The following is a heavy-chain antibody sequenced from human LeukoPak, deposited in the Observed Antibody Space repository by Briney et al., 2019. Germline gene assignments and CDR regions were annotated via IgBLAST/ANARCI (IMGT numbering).Heavy chain of an antibody. CDR3: AKCGSGWSQFDY. J-gene: IGHJ4*02. CDR1: GLTFSNYT. CDR2: IYNTGGTT. V-gene: IGHV3-23*01. Sequence: GGSLRLSCTASGLTFSNYTMSWVRQAPREGLQRVSNIYNTGGTTYYADSVRGRFTISRDNSKNTLFLQMNSLRAEDTAVYYCAKCGSGWSQFDYSGQGTLVTVSS. D-gene: IGHD6-19*01.